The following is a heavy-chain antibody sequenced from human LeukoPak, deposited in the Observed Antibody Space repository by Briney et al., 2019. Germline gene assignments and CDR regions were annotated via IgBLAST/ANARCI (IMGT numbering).Heavy chain of an antibody. CDR2: INHSGST. D-gene: IGHD3-3*01. CDR1: GGSFSGYY. Sequence: PSETLSLTCAVYGGSFSGYYWSWIRQPPGKGLEWIGEINHSGSTNYNPSLKSRVTISVDTSKNQSSLKLSSVTAADTAVYYCARGGIFGVVFRFDYWGQGTLVTVSS. J-gene: IGHJ4*02. V-gene: IGHV4-34*01. CDR3: ARGGIFGVVFRFDY.